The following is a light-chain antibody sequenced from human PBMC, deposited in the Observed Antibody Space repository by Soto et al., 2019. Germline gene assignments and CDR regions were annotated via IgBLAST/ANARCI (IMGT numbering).Light chain of an antibody. CDR3: QQYSSYSP. Sequence: DIQMAQYPSSLSAYVGDRVTSTFRASQSIYNWCAWYQQKPEKAPKLLIYDASTLESGVPSRFSGGGFGTDFTLTISSLQPDDCATYYGQQYSSYSPFGQGTKVEMK. J-gene: IGKJ1*01. CDR2: DAS. V-gene: IGKV1-5*01. CDR1: QSIYNW.